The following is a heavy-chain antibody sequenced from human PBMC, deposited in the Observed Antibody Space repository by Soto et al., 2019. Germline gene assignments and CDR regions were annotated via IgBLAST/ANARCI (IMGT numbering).Heavy chain of an antibody. J-gene: IGHJ3*02. CDR3: ARDADILTGSDAFDI. V-gene: IGHV4-59*01. D-gene: IGHD3-9*01. Sequence: PSETLSLTCTVSGGSISGYYWSWIRQPPGKGLEWIGYIYYTGNTNYNPSLESRVTISVDTSKNQFSLKLNSVTAADTAVYYCARDADILTGSDAFDIWGQGTMVTVS. CDR2: IYYTGNT. CDR1: GGSISGYY.